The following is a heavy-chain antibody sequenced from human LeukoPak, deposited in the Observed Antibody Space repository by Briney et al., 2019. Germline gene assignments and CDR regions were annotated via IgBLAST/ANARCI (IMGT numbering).Heavy chain of an antibody. CDR1: GFTFSSYA. J-gene: IGHJ6*02. D-gene: IGHD4-4*01. CDR2: ISGSGGST. Sequence: GGSLRLSCAASGFTFSSYAMSWVRQAPGKGLEWVSAISGSGGSTNYADSVKGRFTISRDNSKNTLYLQMNSLRAEDTAVYYCAKGIYLSNYYYYGMDVWGQGTTVTVSS. CDR3: AKGIYLSNYYYYGMDV. V-gene: IGHV3-23*01.